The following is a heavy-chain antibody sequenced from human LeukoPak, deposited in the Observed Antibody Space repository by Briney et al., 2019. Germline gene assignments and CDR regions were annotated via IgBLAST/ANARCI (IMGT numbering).Heavy chain of an antibody. D-gene: IGHD3-9*01. CDR2: ISYDGSNK. J-gene: IGHJ3*02. Sequence: GRSLRLSCAASGFTFRNYGMHWVRQAPAKGLDWVAVISYDGSNKYYADSVKGRFTISRDNSKNTLYLQMNSLRAEDTAVYYCAKVRYFGPSAFDIWGQGTMVTVSS. V-gene: IGHV3-30*18. CDR1: GFTFRNYG. CDR3: AKVRYFGPSAFDI.